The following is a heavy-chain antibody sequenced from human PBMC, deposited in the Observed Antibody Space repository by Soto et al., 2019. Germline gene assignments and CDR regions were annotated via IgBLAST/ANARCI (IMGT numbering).Heavy chain of an antibody. CDR1: GGTFNTYT. Sequence: GASVKVSCKASGGTFNTYTINWLRQAPGRGLEWVGQVVPMYDSVNYAETFQGRVTITVDKSTNTAYMELTSLRSQDTALYFCASWRSYSGSYCFDYWGQGTLVTVS. CDR2: VVPMYDSV. V-gene: IGHV1-69*06. CDR3: ASWRSYSGSYCFDY. D-gene: IGHD1-26*01. J-gene: IGHJ4*02.